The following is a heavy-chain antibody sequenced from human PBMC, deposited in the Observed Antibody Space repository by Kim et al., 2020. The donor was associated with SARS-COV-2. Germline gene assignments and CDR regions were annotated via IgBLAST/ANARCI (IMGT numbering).Heavy chain of an antibody. CDR2: K. J-gene: IGHJ4*02. D-gene: IGHD1-26*01. CDR3: SSSTVGAYFDY. V-gene: IGHV3-53*01. Sequence: KYYADPVKGRFTISRDIPKDTLYLQMNSLRAEDTAVYYCSSSTVGAYFDYWGQGSLVTVSS.